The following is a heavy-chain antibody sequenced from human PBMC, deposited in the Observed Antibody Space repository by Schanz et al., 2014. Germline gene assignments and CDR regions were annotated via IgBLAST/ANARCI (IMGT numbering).Heavy chain of an antibody. J-gene: IGHJ3*02. CDR1: GYIFGSHG. D-gene: IGHD3-10*01. CDR3: ARVHIATYHYNSPGAFDI. CDR2: INAHTGNT. Sequence: QLMQSGSEVRKPGASVKVSCKASGYIFGSHGMTWVRQAPGQGPELMGWINAHTGNTQYAQKFQGRVNMTRDTVTTTVHLELTRLRTDDTDIYYCARVHIATYHYNSPGAFDIWGQGTRVTVSS. V-gene: IGHV1-18*01.